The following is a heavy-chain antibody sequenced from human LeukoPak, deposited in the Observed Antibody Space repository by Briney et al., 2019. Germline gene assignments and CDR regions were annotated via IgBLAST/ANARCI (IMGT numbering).Heavy chain of an antibody. CDR1: GYTFTSYD. CDR2: MNPNSGNT. CDR3: ARGAHLPVYYYYGMDV. Sequence: ASVKVSCKASGYTFTSYDINWVRQATGQGLEWMGWMNPNSGNTGYAQKFQGRVTMTRNTSISTAYMELSSLRSEDTAVYYCARGAHLPVYYYYGMDVWGQGTTVTVSS. J-gene: IGHJ6*02. V-gene: IGHV1-8*01. D-gene: IGHD2-2*01.